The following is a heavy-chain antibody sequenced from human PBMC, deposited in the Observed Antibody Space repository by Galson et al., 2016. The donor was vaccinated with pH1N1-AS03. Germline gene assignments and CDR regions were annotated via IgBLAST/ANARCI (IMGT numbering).Heavy chain of an antibody. CDR3: VRPRVIYGIDV. J-gene: IGHJ6*02. CDR1: GGSITSYY. Sequence: SETLSLTCSVSGGSITSYYWTWIRQPPGKGLQWIGYIYNTGSTSYNPPLKSRVTISLDTSKNQFSLQLSSVTAADTAVYYCVRPRVIYGIDVWGQGTTVVVS. CDR2: IYNTGST. V-gene: IGHV4-59*08.